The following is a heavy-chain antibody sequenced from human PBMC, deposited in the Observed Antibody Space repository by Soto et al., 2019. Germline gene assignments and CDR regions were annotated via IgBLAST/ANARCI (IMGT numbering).Heavy chain of an antibody. CDR1: GYTFSNYG. CDR3: ARDPGFGFGYSYAFAMDV. J-gene: IGHJ6*02. CDR2: ISGYNGNT. V-gene: IGHV1-18*01. Sequence: ASVKVSCKASGYTFSNYGISWVRQGPGQGLEWMGWISGYNGNTHYEEKVQDRIKMTTDTSTSTTYLELRSLRSDDTALYFCARDPGFGFGYSYAFAMDVWGQGTTVTVSS. D-gene: IGHD5-18*01.